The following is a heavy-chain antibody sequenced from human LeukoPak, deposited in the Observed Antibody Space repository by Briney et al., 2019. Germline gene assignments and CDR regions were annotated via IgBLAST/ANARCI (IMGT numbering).Heavy chain of an antibody. Sequence: SETLSLTCTVSGGSISSGGYYWSWIRQHPGKGLEWIGYIYDSGSTYYNPSLKSRVTISVDTSKNQFSLKLSSVTAADTAVYYCARTTVTTWVTFDLWGRGTLVTVSP. V-gene: IGHV4-31*03. J-gene: IGHJ2*01. CDR1: GGSISSGGYY. CDR2: IYDSGST. D-gene: IGHD4-11*01. CDR3: ARTTVTTWVTFDL.